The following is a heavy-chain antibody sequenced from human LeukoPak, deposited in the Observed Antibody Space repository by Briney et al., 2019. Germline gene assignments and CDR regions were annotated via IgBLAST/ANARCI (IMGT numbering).Heavy chain of an antibody. CDR2: INPSGGST. CDR1: GYTFTGYY. CDR3: ARDLREGSYYYGMDV. V-gene: IGHV1-46*01. J-gene: IGHJ6*02. Sequence: GASVKVSCKASGYTFTGYYMHWVRHAPGQGLEWMGIINPSGGSTSYAQKFQGRVTMTRDTSTSTVYMELSSLRSEDTAVYYCARDLREGSYYYGMDVWGQGTTVTVSS. D-gene: IGHD5-12*01.